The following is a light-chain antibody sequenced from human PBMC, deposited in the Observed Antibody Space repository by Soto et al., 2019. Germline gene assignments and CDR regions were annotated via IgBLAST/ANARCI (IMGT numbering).Light chain of an antibody. V-gene: IGKV1-5*01. J-gene: IGKJ5*01. CDR1: QSIRSL. Sequence: DIQMTQSPSTLSASVGDRVTITCRASQSIRSLLAWYQQKPGKAPKVLIYDASSLGSGVPSRFSGSGSGTEFTITISSLQPDDFATYFCQQYQTYSTFGQGTRLYIK. CDR3: QQYQTYST. CDR2: DAS.